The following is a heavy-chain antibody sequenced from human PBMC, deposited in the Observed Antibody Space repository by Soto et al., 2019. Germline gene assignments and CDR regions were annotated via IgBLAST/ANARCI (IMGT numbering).Heavy chain of an antibody. CDR1: GFTFTSSA. Sequence: SVKVSCKASGFTFTSSAVQWVRQARGQRLEWIGWIVVGSGDTNYAQKFQERVTITRDMSTSTAYMELSSLRSEDTAVYYCAAGYCSGGSCYFWSGLGLDYYYGMDVWGQGTTVTVSS. D-gene: IGHD2-15*01. J-gene: IGHJ6*02. V-gene: IGHV1-58*01. CDR3: AAGYCSGGSCYFWSGLGLDYYYGMDV. CDR2: IVVGSGDT.